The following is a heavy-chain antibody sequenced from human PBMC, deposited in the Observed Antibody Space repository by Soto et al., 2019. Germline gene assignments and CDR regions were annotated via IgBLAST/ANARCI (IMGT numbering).Heavy chain of an antibody. CDR2: FDPEDGET. V-gene: IGHV1-24*01. CDR3: ATVRDRRERLVFDY. J-gene: IGHJ4*02. CDR1: GYTLTELS. Sequence: GASVKVSCKVSGYTLTELSMHWVRQAPGKGLEWMGGFDPEDGETIYAQKFQGRVTMTEDTSTDTAYMELGSLRSEDTAVYYCATVRDRRERLVFDYWGQGTLVTVSS. D-gene: IGHD6-6*01.